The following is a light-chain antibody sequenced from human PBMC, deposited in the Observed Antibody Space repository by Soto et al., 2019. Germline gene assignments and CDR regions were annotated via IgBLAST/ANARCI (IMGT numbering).Light chain of an antibody. CDR2: LDS. V-gene: IGLV3-1*01. J-gene: IGLJ2*01. Sequence: SYELTQPPSVSVSPGQTASITCSGDKLGDKYACWYQQKPGQSPVVVIYLDSKRPSGIPERFSGSNSGNTATLTISGTQAMDAADYYCQAWDSSTVVFGGGTKLTVL. CDR3: QAWDSSTVV. CDR1: KLGDKY.